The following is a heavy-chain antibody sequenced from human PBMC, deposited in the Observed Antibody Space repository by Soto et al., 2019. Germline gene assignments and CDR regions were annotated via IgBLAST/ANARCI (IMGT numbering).Heavy chain of an antibody. Sequence: SETLSLTCAVSGYSIIGAYYFGCIGQRPGKGLDWIGRVYHIGSTYYNPSLKSRVTIAVDTSKNQFALKLSSVTDADTAVNYFARVAVSPETTVTTCFDHWGQGTLVTVSS. V-gene: IGHV4-38-2*01. CDR2: VYHIGST. CDR1: GYSIIGAYY. J-gene: IGHJ4*02. CDR3: ARVAVSPETTVTTCFDH. D-gene: IGHD4-17*01.